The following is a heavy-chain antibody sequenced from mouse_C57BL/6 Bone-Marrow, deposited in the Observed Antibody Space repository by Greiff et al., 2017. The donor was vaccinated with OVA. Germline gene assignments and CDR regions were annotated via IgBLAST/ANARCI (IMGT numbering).Heavy chain of an antibody. D-gene: IGHD1-1*01. Sequence: EVKLMESGPELVKPGASVKISCKASGYSFTGYYMNWVKQSPEKSLEWIGEINPSTGGTTYNQKFKAKATLTVDKSSSTAYMQLKSLTSEDSAVYYCARWGGSSSYAMDYWGQGTSVTVSS. CDR2: INPSTGGT. V-gene: IGHV1-42*01. CDR1: GYSFTGYY. J-gene: IGHJ4*01. CDR3: ARWGGSSSYAMDY.